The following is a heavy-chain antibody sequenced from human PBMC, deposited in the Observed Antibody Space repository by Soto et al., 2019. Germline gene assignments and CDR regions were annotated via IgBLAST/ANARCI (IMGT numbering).Heavy chain of an antibody. CDR2: ISGSGGST. Sequence: GGSLRLSCAASGFTFSDYYMSWIRQAPGKGLEWVSAISGSGGSTYYADSVKGRFTISRDNSKNTLYLQMNSLRAEDTAVYYCAKDLLWSSSWHEEYNWFDPWGQGTLVTVSS. CDR3: AKDLLWSSSWHEEYNWFDP. D-gene: IGHD6-13*01. J-gene: IGHJ5*02. V-gene: IGHV3-23*01. CDR1: GFTFSDYY.